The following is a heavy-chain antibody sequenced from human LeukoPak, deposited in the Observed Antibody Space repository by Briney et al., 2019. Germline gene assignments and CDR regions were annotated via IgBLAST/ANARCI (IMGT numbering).Heavy chain of an antibody. V-gene: IGHV4-39*01. Sequence: SETLSLTCTVSGGSISSSSYYWGWIRQPPGKGLEWIGSIYYSGSTYYNPSLKSRVTISVDTSKNQFSLKLSSVTAADTAVYYCARQRKYSSGQIDYWGQGTLVTVSS. J-gene: IGHJ4*02. CDR2: IYYSGST. D-gene: IGHD6-19*01. CDR3: ARQRKYSSGQIDY. CDR1: GGSISSSSYY.